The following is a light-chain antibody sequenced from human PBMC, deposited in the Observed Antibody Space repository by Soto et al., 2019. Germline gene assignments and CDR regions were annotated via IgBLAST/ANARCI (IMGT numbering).Light chain of an antibody. Sequence: EIVLTQSPGTLSLSPGERATLSCRASQSVSSNYLAWYQHKPGQAPRLLIYGASHRATGIPDRFSGSGSGTDFTLTISRLEPEDFAVYYCQQYGNSPQPFGQGTKVEIK. V-gene: IGKV3-20*01. J-gene: IGKJ1*01. CDR2: GAS. CDR1: QSVSSNY. CDR3: QQYGNSPQP.